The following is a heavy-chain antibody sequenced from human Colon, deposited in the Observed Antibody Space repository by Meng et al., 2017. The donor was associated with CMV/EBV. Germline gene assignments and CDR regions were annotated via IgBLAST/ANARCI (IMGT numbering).Heavy chain of an antibody. CDR1: GDTFIDFG. CDR2: ISAYNGNT. Sequence: QVSSGQVGTEVKKPGAAVKVSCKASGDTFIDFGISWVRQAPGQGLEWMGWISAYNGNTNYAPEFQGRVTLTTDTSTTTDTSTTTVYMELRSLRSDDTAIYYCATELSRGGYWGQGTLVTVSS. V-gene: IGHV1-18*01. J-gene: IGHJ4*02. CDR3: ATELSRGGY.